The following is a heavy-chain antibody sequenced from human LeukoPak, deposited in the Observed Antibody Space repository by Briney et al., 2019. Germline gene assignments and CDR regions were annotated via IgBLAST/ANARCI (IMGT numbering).Heavy chain of an antibody. V-gene: IGHV3-23*01. J-gene: IGHJ5*02. CDR2: ISGSGGST. CDR3: AKDPLPYNWNDGGNWFDP. CDR1: GFTFSSYA. D-gene: IGHD1-20*01. Sequence: GGSLRLSCAASGFTFSSYAMSWVRQAPGKGLEWVSAISGSGGSTYYADSVKGRFTISRDNSKNTLYLQMNSLRAEDTAVYYCAKDPLPYNWNDGGNWFDPWGQGTLVTVSS.